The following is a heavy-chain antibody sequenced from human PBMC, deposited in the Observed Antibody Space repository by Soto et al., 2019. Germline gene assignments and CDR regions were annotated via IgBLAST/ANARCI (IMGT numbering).Heavy chain of an antibody. V-gene: IGHV4-59*08. CDR2: MYHSGDT. D-gene: IGHD2-8*02. CDR3: ARQSIPTLVEGGYFDP. CDR1: GDSISNYY. Sequence: QVQLQESGPGLVKPSETLSLTCSVSGDSISNYYWSWIRQPPGKGLEWIGNMYHSGDTEYNSALKSRVTIFVDTSKNQFSLRLSSVTAADTAVYYCARQSIPTLVEGGYFDPWGRGTLVTVSS. J-gene: IGHJ2*01.